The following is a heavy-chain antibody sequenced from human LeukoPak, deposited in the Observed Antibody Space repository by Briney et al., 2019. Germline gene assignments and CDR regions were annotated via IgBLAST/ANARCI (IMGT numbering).Heavy chain of an antibody. D-gene: IGHD6-19*01. J-gene: IGHJ4*02. Sequence: GGSLRLSCAASGFTFSTYWMHWVRQAPGKGLVWVSHIKSDGGSTHYADSVKGRFTISRDNSKNTLHLQMSSLRTEDTAVYYCVKDHGYSSGWYVRGFNYWGQGTLVTVSS. V-gene: IGHV3-74*01. CDR3: VKDHGYSSGWYVRGFNY. CDR2: IKSDGGST. CDR1: GFTFSTYW.